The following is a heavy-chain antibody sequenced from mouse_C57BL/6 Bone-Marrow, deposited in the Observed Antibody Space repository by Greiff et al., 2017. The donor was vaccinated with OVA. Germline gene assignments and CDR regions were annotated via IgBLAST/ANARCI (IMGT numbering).Heavy chain of an antibody. CDR2: IWSGGST. J-gene: IGHJ2*01. V-gene: IGHV2-2*01. D-gene: IGHD2-3*01. CDR3: ARGPDGSYYFDY. Sequence: QVQLKESGPGLVQPSQSLSITCTVSGFSLTSYGVHWVRQSPGKGLEWLGVIWSGGSTDYNAAFISRLSISKDNSKSQVFFKMNSLQADDTAIYYCARGPDGSYYFDYWGQGTTLTVSS. CDR1: GFSLTSYG.